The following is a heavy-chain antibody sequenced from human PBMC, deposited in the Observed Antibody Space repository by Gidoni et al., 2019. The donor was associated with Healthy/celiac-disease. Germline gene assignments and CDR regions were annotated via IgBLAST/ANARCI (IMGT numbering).Heavy chain of an antibody. CDR1: GGSFSGYY. J-gene: IGHJ5*02. CDR2: INHSGST. Sequence: QVQLQQWGAGLLKPSETLSLTCAVYGGSFSGYYWRWIRQPPGKGLEWIGEINHSGSTNYNPSLKSRVTISVDTSKNQFSLKLSSVTAADTAVYYCARGRGPPIVVVPAARPRNWFDPWGQGTLVTVSS. CDR3: ARGRGPPIVVVPAARPRNWFDP. V-gene: IGHV4-34*01. D-gene: IGHD2-2*01.